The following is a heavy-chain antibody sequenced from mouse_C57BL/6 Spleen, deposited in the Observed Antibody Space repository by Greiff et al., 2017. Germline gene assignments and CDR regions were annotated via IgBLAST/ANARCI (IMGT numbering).Heavy chain of an antibody. Sequence: EVKLVESGPVLVKPGASVKMSCKTSGYTFTDYSMNWVKQSHGKSLEWIGVIHPYNGGTSYNQKFKGKATLTVDKSSSTAYMELNSRTSEDSAVYYCARGGFITTVCDYWGQGTTLTVSS. V-gene: IGHV1-19*01. CDR2: IHPYNGGT. CDR3: ARGGFITTVCDY. D-gene: IGHD1-1*01. CDR1: GYTFTDYS. J-gene: IGHJ2*01.